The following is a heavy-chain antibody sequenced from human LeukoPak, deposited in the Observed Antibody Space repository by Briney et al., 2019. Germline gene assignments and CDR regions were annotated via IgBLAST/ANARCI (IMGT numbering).Heavy chain of an antibody. D-gene: IGHD4-17*01. CDR2: IYHSGST. CDR1: GGSINRNSFS. CDR3: ARDRNYGDYGSYYFDL. V-gene: IGHV4-30-2*01. J-gene: IGHJ4*02. Sequence: SETLSLTCAVSGGSINRNSFSWNWIRPPQGEGREWIGDIYHSGSTYYHPSLESRVTISIDRSKNQFSLKLRSVTAADTAVYYCARDRNYGDYGSYYFDLWGQGILVTVSS.